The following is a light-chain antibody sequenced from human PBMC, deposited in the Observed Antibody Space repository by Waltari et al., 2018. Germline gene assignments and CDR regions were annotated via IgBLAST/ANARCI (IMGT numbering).Light chain of an antibody. CDR1: QDIRND. J-gene: IGKJ1*01. V-gene: IGKV1-6*01. Sequence: AIQMTQSPSSLSASVGDRVTSTCRASQDIRNDLGWYQQKPGEAPKLLIYAASNLQSGVPSKFSGSGSGTDFTLTISSLQPEDFATYYCLQDYNYPRTFGQGTKVEIK. CDR2: AAS. CDR3: LQDYNYPRT.